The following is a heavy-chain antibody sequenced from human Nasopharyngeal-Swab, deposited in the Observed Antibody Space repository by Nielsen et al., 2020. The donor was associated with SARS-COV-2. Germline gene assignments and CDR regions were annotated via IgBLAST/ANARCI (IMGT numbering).Heavy chain of an antibody. CDR2: IYHSGST. V-gene: IGHV4-4*02. CDR1: GGSISSSNW. D-gene: IGHD6-13*01. Sequence: GSLRLSCAVSGGSISSSNWWSWVRQPPGKGLEWIGEIYHSGSTYYNPSLKSRVTISVDTSKNQFSLKLSSVTAADTAVYYCAREVALIAAAGAREDWFDPWGQGTLVTVSS. J-gene: IGHJ5*02. CDR3: AREVALIAAAGAREDWFDP.